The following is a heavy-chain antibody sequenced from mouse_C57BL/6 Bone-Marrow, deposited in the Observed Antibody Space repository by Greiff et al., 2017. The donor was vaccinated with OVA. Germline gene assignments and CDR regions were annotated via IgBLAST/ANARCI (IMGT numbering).Heavy chain of an antibody. CDR1: GYSFTDYN. V-gene: IGHV1-39*01. D-gene: IGHD1-1*01. J-gene: IGHJ1*03. Sequence: EVQLQQSGPELVKPGASVKISCKASGYSFTDYNMNWVKQSNGKSLEWIGVINPNYGTTSYNQKFKGKATLTVDQSSRTAYMRLNSLTSEDAAVYYCAFYYSSSYKYFDVWGTGTTITVSS. CDR3: AFYYSSSYKYFDV. CDR2: INPNYGTT.